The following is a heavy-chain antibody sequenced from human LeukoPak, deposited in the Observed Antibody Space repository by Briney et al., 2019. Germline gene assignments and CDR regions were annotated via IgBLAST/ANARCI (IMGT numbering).Heavy chain of an antibody. Sequence: ASVKVSCKASGGTFSSYAISWVRQAPGQGLEWMGRINPNSGGTNYAQKFQGRVTMTRDTSISTAYMELSRLRSDDTAVYFCARDRRVDDFWPYGMDVWGQGTTVTVSS. D-gene: IGHD3-3*01. J-gene: IGHJ6*02. V-gene: IGHV1-2*06. CDR3: ARDRRVDDFWPYGMDV. CDR1: GGTFSSYA. CDR2: INPNSGGT.